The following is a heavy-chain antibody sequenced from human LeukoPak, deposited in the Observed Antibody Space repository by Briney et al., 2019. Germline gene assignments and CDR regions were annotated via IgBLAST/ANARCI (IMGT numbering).Heavy chain of an antibody. CDR3: TRGNYYFDY. CDR2: IRSNVYGAIT. Sequence: GGSLRLTCTVSGFTFGDYAMSWIRQAPGKGLEWVGFIRSNVYGAITEYAPTVKGRFTVSRDDSKSIAYRQMSSLKTADTAVYYFTRGNYYFDYWGQGTLVTVSS. J-gene: IGHJ4*02. V-gene: IGHV3-49*03. CDR1: GFTFGDYA.